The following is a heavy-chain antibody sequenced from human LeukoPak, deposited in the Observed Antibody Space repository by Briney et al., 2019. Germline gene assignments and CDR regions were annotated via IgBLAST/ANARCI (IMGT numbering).Heavy chain of an antibody. V-gene: IGHV3-21*01. CDR1: GFTFSSYS. J-gene: IGHJ6*02. D-gene: IGHD3-22*01. CDR3: ARATIHNSSGYYYYYGMDV. CDR2: ISSSSSYL. Sequence: PGGSLRLSCAASGFTFSSYSMNWVRQAPGKGLEWVSSISSSSSYLYYADSVKGRFTISRDNAKNSLYLQMNSLRAEDTAVYYCARATIHNSSGYYYYYGMDVWGQGTTVTVSS.